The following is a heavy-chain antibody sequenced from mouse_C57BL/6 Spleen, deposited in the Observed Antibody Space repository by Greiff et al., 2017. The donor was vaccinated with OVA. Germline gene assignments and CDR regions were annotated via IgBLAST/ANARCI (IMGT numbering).Heavy chain of an antibody. CDR3: AIDYAHWYFDV. V-gene: IGHV1-20*01. D-gene: IGHD2-13*01. J-gene: IGHJ1*03. CDR2: INPYNGDT. Sequence: EVQLQQSGPELVKPGDSVKISCKASGYSFTGYFMNWVMQSHGKSLEWIGRINPYNGDTFYNQKFKGKATLTVDKSSSTAHMELRSLTSEGSAVYYCAIDYAHWYFDVWGTGTTVTVSS. CDR1: GYSFTGYF.